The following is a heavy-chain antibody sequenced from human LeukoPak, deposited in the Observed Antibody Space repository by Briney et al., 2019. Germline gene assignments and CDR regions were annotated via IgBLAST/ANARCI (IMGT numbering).Heavy chain of an antibody. Sequence: SETLSLTCTVSGSSISSGYYWGWIRQPPGKGLEWIGNTYHSGSTYYNPSLKSRVTISVDTSKNQLSLKLSSVTAADTAVYYCAKYYDFWSGYYDIWGQGTMVTVSS. V-gene: IGHV4-38-2*02. J-gene: IGHJ3*02. CDR1: GSSISSGYY. CDR2: TYHSGST. D-gene: IGHD3-3*01. CDR3: AKYYDFWSGYYDI.